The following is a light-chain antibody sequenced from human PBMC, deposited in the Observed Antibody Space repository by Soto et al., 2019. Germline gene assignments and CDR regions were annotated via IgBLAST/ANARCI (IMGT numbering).Light chain of an antibody. J-gene: IGKJ1*01. Sequence: DIEMSQSPSTLSASVGDRVTITCRASQSISSWLAWYQQKPGKAPNLLIHDATSLESGVPSRFSGSGSGTEFALTIRSLQPEDFATYYCQEHSSYYPRFGHGTKVEIK. CDR1: QSISSW. CDR3: QEHSSYYPR. V-gene: IGKV1-5*01. CDR2: DAT.